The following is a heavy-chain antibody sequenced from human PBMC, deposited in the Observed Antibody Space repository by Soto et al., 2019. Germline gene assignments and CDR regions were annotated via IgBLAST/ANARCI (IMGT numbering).Heavy chain of an antibody. CDR1: GFTFSVYS. Sequence: ESGGVLVQPGGSLRLSCAASGFTFSVYSMNWVRQAPGKGLEWVSYISGSDSPIDYADSVKGRFTISRDNAKNSVYLQMNSLRAEDTAVYYCARDFAWAFDYWGQGALVTVSS. D-gene: IGHD7-27*01. J-gene: IGHJ4*02. V-gene: IGHV3-48*01. CDR2: ISGSDSPI. CDR3: ARDFAWAFDY.